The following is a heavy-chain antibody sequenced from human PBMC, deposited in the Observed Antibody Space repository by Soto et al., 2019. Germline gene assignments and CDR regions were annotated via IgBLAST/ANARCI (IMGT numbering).Heavy chain of an antibody. CDR1: GYTFTGYY. D-gene: IGHD3-10*01. V-gene: IGHV1-2*04. CDR3: ARGITMVRGVLLDAFDI. CDR2: INPNSGGT. J-gene: IGHJ3*02. Sequence: GASVKVSCKASGYTFTGYYMHWVRQAPGQGLEWMGWINPNSGGTNYAQKFQGWVTMTRDTSISTAYMELSGLRSDDTAVYYCARGITMVRGVLLDAFDIWGQGTMVTVSS.